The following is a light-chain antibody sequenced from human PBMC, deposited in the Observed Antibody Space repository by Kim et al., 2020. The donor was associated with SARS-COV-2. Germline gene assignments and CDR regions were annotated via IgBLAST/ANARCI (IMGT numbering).Light chain of an antibody. CDR1: SLRSYY. V-gene: IGLV3-19*01. Sequence: SSELTQDPAVSVALGQTVRITCQGDSLRSYYASRYQQKPGQAPVLVIYGKNNPPSGIPDRFSGSSSGNTASLTITGAQAEDEADYYCNSRDSSGNHVVFG. CDR2: GKN. CDR3: NSRDSSGNHVV. J-gene: IGLJ2*01.